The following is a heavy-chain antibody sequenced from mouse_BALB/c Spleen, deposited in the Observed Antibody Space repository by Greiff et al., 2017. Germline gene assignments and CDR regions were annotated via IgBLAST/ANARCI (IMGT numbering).Heavy chain of an antibody. Sequence: VKLVESGAGLVKPGASVKLSCKASGYTFTEYIIHWVKQRSGQGLEWIGWFYPGSGSIKYNEKFKDKATLTADKSSSTVYMELSRLTSEDSAVYFCARHEDDDGYYWFAYWGQGTLVTVSA. D-gene: IGHD2-3*01. CDR1: GYTFTEYI. J-gene: IGHJ3*01. V-gene: IGHV1-62-2*01. CDR3: ARHEDDDGYYWFAY. CDR2: FYPGSGSI.